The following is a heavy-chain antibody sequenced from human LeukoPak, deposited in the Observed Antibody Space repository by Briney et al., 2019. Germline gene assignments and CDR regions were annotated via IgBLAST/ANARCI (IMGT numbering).Heavy chain of an antibody. J-gene: IGHJ4*02. CDR3: ARVQGDMVRGVIIFGYYFDY. CDR1: GFTFSSYS. V-gene: IGHV3-21*01. CDR2: ISSSSSYI. Sequence: SGGSLRLSCAASGFTFSSYSMNWVRQAPGKGLEWVSSISSSSSYIYYADSVKGRFTISRDNAKNSLYLQMNSLRAEDTAVYYCARVQGDMVRGVIIFGYYFDYWGQGTLVTVSS. D-gene: IGHD3-10*01.